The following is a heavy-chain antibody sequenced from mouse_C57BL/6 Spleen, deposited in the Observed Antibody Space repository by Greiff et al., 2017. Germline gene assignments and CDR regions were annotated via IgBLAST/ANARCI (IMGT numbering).Heavy chain of an antibody. CDR3: ARHLASTTGVDAFAY. V-gene: IGHV5-6*01. CDR2: ISSGGSYT. J-gene: IGHJ3*01. D-gene: IGHD1-1*01. CDR1: GFTFSSYG. Sequence: EVKLMESGGDLVKPGGSLKLSCAASGFTFSSYGMSWVRQTPDKRLEWVATISSGGSYTYYPDSVKGRFTISRDNAKNTLYLQMSSLKSEDTAMYYCARHLASTTGVDAFAYWGQGTLVTVSA.